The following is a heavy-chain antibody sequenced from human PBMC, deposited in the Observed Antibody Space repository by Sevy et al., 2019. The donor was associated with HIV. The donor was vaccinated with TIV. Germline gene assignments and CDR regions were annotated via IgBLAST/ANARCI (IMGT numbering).Heavy chain of an antibody. CDR2: IYTSGNT. CDR1: GFSVSSNY. CDR3: ATRQGTLIQWALHY. J-gene: IGHJ4*02. V-gene: IGHV3-53*01. Sequence: GGSLRLSCVASGFSVSSNYMAWVRQTPGRGLQYVSLIYTSGNTYYADPVKGRFTISRDDSRNTVFLQMNNLRVDDTAFYYCATRQGTLIQWALHYWGPGALVTVSS. D-gene: IGHD1-26*01.